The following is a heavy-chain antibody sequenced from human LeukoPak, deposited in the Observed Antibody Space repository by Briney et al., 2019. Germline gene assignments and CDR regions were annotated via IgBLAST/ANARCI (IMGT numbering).Heavy chain of an antibody. Sequence: ASVKVSCKASGFTFTSSAMQWVRQARGQRLEWIGWIVVGSGNTNYAQKFQERVTITRDMSTSTAYMELSSLRSEDTAVYYCAAVKTGRSGSDYFDYWGQGTLVTVSS. V-gene: IGHV1-58*02. CDR2: IVVGSGNT. J-gene: IGHJ4*02. D-gene: IGHD3-22*01. CDR1: GFTFTSSA. CDR3: AAVKTGRSGSDYFDY.